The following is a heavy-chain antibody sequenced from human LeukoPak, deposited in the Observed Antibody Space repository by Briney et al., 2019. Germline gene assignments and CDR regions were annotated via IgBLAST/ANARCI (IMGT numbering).Heavy chain of an antibody. V-gene: IGHV4-39*01. Sequence: SETLSLTCTVSGGSISSSSYYWGWIRQPPGKGLEWIGSIYYSGSTYYNPSLRSRVTISVDTSKNQFSLKLSSVTAADTAVYYCARGNYGTDYWGQGTLVTVSS. CDR2: IYYSGST. D-gene: IGHD1-7*01. J-gene: IGHJ4*02. CDR3: ARGNYGTDY. CDR1: GGSISSSSYY.